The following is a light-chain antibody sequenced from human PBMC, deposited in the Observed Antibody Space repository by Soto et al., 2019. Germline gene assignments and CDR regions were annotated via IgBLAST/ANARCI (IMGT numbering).Light chain of an antibody. CDR2: GAS. Sequence: ESVLTQSPSTLSLSPGEGATLRCRGRPSVSSSFLAWDQQKVGQAPRLLIFGASSRATGIPDRFSGSGSGTDFTLTVNSLEPEDFAVYYCQQYGSSPWTFGQGTKVDIK. V-gene: IGKV3-20*01. CDR3: QQYGSSPWT. CDR1: PSVSSSF. J-gene: IGKJ1*01.